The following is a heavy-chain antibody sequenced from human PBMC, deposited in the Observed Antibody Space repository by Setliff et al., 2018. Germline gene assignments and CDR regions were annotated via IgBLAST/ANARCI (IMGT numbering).Heavy chain of an antibody. CDR1: GGSVSTYY. CDR3: AKEHVVISFVTNTHHHYGMDV. D-gene: IGHD2-8*01. Sequence: SETLSLTCTVSGGSVSTYYWSWIRQVPGQGLEWIGYIFYSGFTHYNPSLKSRVTMSVDVSRDQFSLRMTSVSAADTAVYYCAKEHVVISFVTNTHHHYGMDVWGQGTTVTVSS. J-gene: IGHJ6*02. CDR2: IFYSGFT. V-gene: IGHV4-59*04.